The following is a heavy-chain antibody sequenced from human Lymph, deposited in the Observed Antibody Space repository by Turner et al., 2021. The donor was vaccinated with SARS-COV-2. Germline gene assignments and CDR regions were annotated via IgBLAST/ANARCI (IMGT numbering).Heavy chain of an antibody. J-gene: IGHJ4*02. Sequence: EVQLLESGGGLVQPGGSLRLSCSASGFTFSSYAMSWVRQAPGKGLEWGSVISGSGGSKYYADSVKGRFTISRDNSKNTLYLQMNSLRAEDTAVYYCAKNEMAMIVVVITLFDYWGQGTLVTVSS. CDR2: ISGSGGSK. D-gene: IGHD3-22*01. V-gene: IGHV3-23*01. CDR3: AKNEMAMIVVVITLFDY. CDR1: GFTFSSYA.